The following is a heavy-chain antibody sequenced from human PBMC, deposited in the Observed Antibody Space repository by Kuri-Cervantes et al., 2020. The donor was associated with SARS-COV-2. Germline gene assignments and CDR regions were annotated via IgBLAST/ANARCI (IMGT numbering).Heavy chain of an antibody. CDR2: ISYDGSNK. D-gene: IGHD3-3*01. CDR1: GFTFSSYA. Sequence: LSLTCAASGFTFSSYAMHWVRQAPGKGLEWVAVISYDGSNKYYADSVKGRFTISRDNSKNTLYLQMNSLRAEDTAVYYRAKAYYDFWSGYYRGGYYFDYWGQGTLVTVSS. CDR3: AKAYYDFWSGYYRGGYYFDY. J-gene: IGHJ4*02. V-gene: IGHV3-30-3*01.